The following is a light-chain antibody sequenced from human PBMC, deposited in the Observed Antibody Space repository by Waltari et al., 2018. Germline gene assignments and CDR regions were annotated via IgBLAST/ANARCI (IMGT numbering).Light chain of an antibody. CDR2: NTT. CDR1: TGAVTSGHY. V-gene: IGLV7-46*01. CDR3: LLSCSGSRWL. J-gene: IGLJ3*02. Sequence: QAVVTQEPSLTVSPGGTVTLTCGSSTGAVTSGHYPYWFQQKPGQAPRTLIYNTTNKPSWTPARVSGFLLGGKAALTLSGAQPEDEADYYCLLSCSGSRWLFGGGTRLTVL.